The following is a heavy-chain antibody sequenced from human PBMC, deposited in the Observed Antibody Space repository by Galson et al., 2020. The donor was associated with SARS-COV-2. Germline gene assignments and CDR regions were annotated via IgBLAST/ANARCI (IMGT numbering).Heavy chain of an antibody. CDR2: IKQNVSEK. J-gene: IGHJ4*02. Sequence: GGSLRLSCAASGFTFSSYWMSWVRQAPGKGLEWVANIKQNVSEKYYVDSVKGRFTISRDNAKNPLYLQMNSLRAEDTAVYYCAKQGRVFDYWGQGILVTVSS. CDR1: GFTFSSYW. V-gene: IGHV3-7*01. CDR3: AKQGRVFDY. D-gene: IGHD7-27*01.